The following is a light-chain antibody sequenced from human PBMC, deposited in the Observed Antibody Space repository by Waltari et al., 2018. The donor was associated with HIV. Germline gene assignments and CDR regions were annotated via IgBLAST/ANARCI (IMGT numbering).Light chain of an antibody. Sequence: QSALTQPASVSGSPGQSITLSCTGSSTDVGTYNLVSWYQQHPGKAPKLIIYEVTKRPSGVSNRFSGSKVGNTASLTISGLQADDEADYYCGSYAGSDTFFGTGTKVTVL. CDR3: GSYAGSDTF. CDR1: STDVGTYNL. V-gene: IGLV2-23*02. J-gene: IGLJ1*01. CDR2: EVT.